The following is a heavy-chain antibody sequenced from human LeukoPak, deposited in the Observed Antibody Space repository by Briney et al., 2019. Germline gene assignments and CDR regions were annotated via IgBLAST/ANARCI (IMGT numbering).Heavy chain of an antibody. Sequence: GGSLRLSCAAFGFTFISHAMTWVREGAGKGVEWVSAISGSGASTYYANSLNGPFTISRDNSRNTLYLQMNSQRVEDTAVYYCAKAQHYYGSGSCCEDWGQGTLVTVSS. CDR1: GFTFISHA. CDR3: AKAQHYYGSGSCCED. CDR2: ISGSGAST. V-gene: IGHV3-23*01. D-gene: IGHD3-10*01. J-gene: IGHJ4*02.